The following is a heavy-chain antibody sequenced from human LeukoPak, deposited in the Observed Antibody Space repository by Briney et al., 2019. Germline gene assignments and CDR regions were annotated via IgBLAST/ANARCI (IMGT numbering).Heavy chain of an antibody. Sequence: PSETLSLTCTVSCGSISSGGYYWSWIRQPPGKGLEWIGYIYHSGSTYYNPSLKSRVTISVDRSKNQFSLKLSSVTAADTAVYYCASRGGTYYDFWSGYYSEYWGQGTLVTVSS. D-gene: IGHD3-3*01. CDR2: IYHSGST. J-gene: IGHJ4*02. CDR3: ASRGGTYYDFWSGYYSEY. V-gene: IGHV4-30-2*01. CDR1: CGSISSGGYY.